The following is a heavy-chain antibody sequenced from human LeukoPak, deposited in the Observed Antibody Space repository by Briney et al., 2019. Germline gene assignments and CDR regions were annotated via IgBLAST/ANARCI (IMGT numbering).Heavy chain of an antibody. CDR2: IYYSGST. CDR1: GGSIISSAYY. V-gene: IGHV4-30-4*08. CDR3: VRTEVSSGSGDY. Sequence: SQTLSLTCTVSGGSIISSAYYWSWIRQPPGKGLEWIGYIYYSGSTYYNPSLKSRVTISLDTSKNQFSLKLSSVTAADTAVYYCVRTEVSSGSGDYWGQGTLVTVSS. D-gene: IGHD6-19*01. J-gene: IGHJ4*02.